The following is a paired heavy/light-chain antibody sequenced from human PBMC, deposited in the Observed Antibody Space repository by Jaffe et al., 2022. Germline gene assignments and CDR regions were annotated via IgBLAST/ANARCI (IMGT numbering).Light chain of an antibody. CDR3: CSYAGSSSLL. Sequence: QSALTQPASVSGSPRQSITISCSGTSSDVGSDNLVSWYQQHPGKAPKLMIYEGSKRPSGVSNRFSGSKSGNTASLTISGLQAEDEADYYCCSYAGSSSLLFGGGTKLTVL. V-gene: IGLV2-23*03. J-gene: IGLJ2*01. CDR2: EGS. CDR1: SSDVGSDNL.
Heavy chain of an antibody. CDR2: ISPYNGNT. V-gene: IGHV1-18*04. Sequence: QVQLVQSAAEVKRPGASVKVSCKASGYTFTSNTISWVRQAPGQGLEWMGWISPYNGNTNYAQNLQGRVTMTTDTSTSTAYMELRSLKSDDTAVYYCARESLYCSGGSCSGNYAFDIWGQGTMVTVSS. CDR1: GYTFTSNT. J-gene: IGHJ3*02. D-gene: IGHD2-15*01. CDR3: ARESLYCSGGSCSGNYAFDI.